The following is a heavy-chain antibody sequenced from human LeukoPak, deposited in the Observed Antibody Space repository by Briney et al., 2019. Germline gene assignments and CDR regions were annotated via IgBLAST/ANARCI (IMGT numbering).Heavy chain of an antibody. J-gene: IGHJ4*02. D-gene: IGHD3-9*01. Sequence: PGGSLRLSCAASGFTFSSDSMNWVRQAPGKGLEWVSSISSSSSYIYYADSVKGRFTISRDNAKNSLYLQMNSLRAEDTAVYYCARGGLTGYYFDYWGQGTLVTVSS. V-gene: IGHV3-21*01. CDR1: GFTFSSDS. CDR2: ISSSSSYI. CDR3: ARGGLTGYYFDY.